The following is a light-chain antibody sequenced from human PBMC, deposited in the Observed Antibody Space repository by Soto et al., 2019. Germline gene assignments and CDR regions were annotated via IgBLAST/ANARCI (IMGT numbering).Light chain of an antibody. V-gene: IGLV1-44*01. Sequence: VLTQPPPASGTPGQRGTISCFLSSSHIGSNTVNWYQQLPGTAPKLLIYSNNQRPSGVPDRFSGSKSGTSASLAISGLQSEDEADYYCAAWDDSLNGSYVFGTGTKVTVL. J-gene: IGLJ1*01. CDR2: SNN. CDR3: AAWDDSLNGSYV. CDR1: SSHIGSNT.